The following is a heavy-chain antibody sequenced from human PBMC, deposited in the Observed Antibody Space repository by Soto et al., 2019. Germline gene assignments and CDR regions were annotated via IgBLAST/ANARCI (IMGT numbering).Heavy chain of an antibody. CDR2: IIPIFGTA. CDR1: GGTFSSYA. D-gene: IGHD3-9*01. V-gene: IGHV1-69*12. Sequence: QVQLVQSGAEVKKPGSSVKVSCKASGGTFSSYAISWVRQAPGQGLEWMGGIIPIFGTANYAQKFQGRVTITADESTSTSYMELSSLRSEDTAVYYCARGPSYDILTGYPFYPWGQGTLVTVSS. CDR3: ARGPSYDILTGYPFYP. J-gene: IGHJ4*02.